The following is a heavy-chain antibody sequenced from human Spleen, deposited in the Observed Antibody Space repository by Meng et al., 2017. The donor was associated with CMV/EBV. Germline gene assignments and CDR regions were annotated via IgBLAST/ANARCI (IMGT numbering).Heavy chain of an antibody. V-gene: IGHV1-69*05. CDR2: ISPIFGTA. CDR3: ARGRFWNGLRKTNYYYGMDV. J-gene: IGHJ6*02. CDR1: GGTFSSYA. Sequence: SVKVSCKASGGTFSSYAISWVRQVPGQGLEWMGGISPIFGTANYAQKFQGRVTITTDESTSTAYMELSSLRSEDTAVYYCARGRFWNGLRKTNYYYGMDVWGQGTTVTVSS. D-gene: IGHD3-3*01.